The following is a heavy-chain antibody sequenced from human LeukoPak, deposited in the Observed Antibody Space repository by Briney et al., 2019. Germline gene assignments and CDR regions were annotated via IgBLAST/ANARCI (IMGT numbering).Heavy chain of an antibody. D-gene: IGHD2-2*02. CDR3: ARGGVELLHPLDAFDI. V-gene: IGHV3-48*04. CDR1: GFTFSSYA. Sequence: GGSLRLSCAASGFTFSSYAMSWVRQAPGKGLEWVSYISSSGSTIYYADSVKGRFTISRDNAKNSLYLQMNSLRAEDTAVYYCARGGVELLHPLDAFDIWGQGTMVTVSS. J-gene: IGHJ3*02. CDR2: ISSSGSTI.